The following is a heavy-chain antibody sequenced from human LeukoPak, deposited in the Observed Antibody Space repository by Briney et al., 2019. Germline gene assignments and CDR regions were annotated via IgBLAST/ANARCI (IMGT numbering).Heavy chain of an antibody. D-gene: IGHD2-21*02. CDR2: IYTGGNT. J-gene: IGHJ4*02. V-gene: IGHV4-4*07. CDR3: ARGGDDYYAFDY. Sequence: SETLSLTCTVSGGSISRYYWSWVRQPAGKGLEWIGRIYTGGNTDYNPSLKSRVTMSEDTSKNQFSVNLKSVTAADTAVYYCARGGDDYYAFDYWGQGTLVTVSS. CDR1: GGSISRYY.